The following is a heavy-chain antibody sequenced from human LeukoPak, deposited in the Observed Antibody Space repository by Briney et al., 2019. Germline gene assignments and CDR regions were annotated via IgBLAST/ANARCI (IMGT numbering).Heavy chain of an antibody. CDR2: INGDGSST. J-gene: IGHJ4*02. CDR1: GFTFSSYW. D-gene: IGHD3-10*02. V-gene: IGHV3-74*01. Sequence: GGSLRLSCAASGFTFSSYWMHWVRQAPGKGLVWVSRINGDGSSTTYADSVKGRFIISRDNAKNTLYPQMNSLRAEGTAVYYCTRDMSPAHYWGQGTRVTVSS. CDR3: TRDMSPAHY.